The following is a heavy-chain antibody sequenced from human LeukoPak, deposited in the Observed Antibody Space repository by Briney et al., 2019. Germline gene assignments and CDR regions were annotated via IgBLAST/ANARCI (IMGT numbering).Heavy chain of an antibody. J-gene: IGHJ5*02. CDR3: ARGRFVVVPAATDAGNWFDP. CDR2: IYTSGST. D-gene: IGHD2-2*01. Sequence: SETLSLTCTVSGGSISSGSYYWSWIRQPAGKGLEWIGRIYTSGSTNYNPSLKRRVTISVDTSKNQFSLKLSSVTAADTAVYYCARGRFVVVPAATDAGNWFDPWGQGTLVTVSS. V-gene: IGHV4-61*02. CDR1: GGSISSGSYY.